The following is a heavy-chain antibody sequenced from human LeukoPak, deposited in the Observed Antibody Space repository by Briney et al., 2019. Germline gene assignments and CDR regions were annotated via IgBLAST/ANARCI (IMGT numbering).Heavy chain of an antibody. CDR2: ISYSGST. CDR3: VRRRGDEPNDY. V-gene: IGHV4-59*01. Sequence: SETLSLTCTVSCGSISYYYWSWIRQPPGKGLEWIGYISYSGSTNYNPSLKSRVTISRDTSKNQFSLKLSSVTAADTAVYYCVRRRGDEPNDYWGQGTLVTVSS. CDR1: CGSISYYY. D-gene: IGHD3-16*01. J-gene: IGHJ4*02.